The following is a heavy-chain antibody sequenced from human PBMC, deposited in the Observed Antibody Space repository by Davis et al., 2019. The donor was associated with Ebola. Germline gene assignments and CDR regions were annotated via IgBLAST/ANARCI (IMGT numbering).Heavy chain of an antibody. CDR3: AHLGPQRYCSGGGCHGYLDY. CDR2: FGTGGDT. CDR1: GITFSSYA. V-gene: IGHV3-23*01. D-gene: IGHD2-15*01. J-gene: IGHJ4*02. Sequence: GESLKISCAGSGITFSSYAMSWVRQAPGKGLEWVSTFGTGGDTYYADSVKGRFTISRDNAKNSLYLQMNSLRAEDTAVYYCAHLGPQRYCSGGGCHGYLDYWGQGTLVTVSS.